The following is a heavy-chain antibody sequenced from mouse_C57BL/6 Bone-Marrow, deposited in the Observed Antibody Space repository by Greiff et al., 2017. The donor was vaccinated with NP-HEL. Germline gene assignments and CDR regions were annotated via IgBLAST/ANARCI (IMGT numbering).Heavy chain of an antibody. CDR3: ARWWGGHYYAMDY. CDR2: IWTGGGT. V-gene: IGHV2-9-1*01. CDR1: GFSLTSYA. Sequence: VQGVESGPGLVAPSQSLSITCTVSGFSLTSYAISWVRQPPGQGLEWLGVIWTGGGTNYNSALKSRLSISKDNSKSQVFLKMNSLQTDDTARDYCARWWGGHYYAMDYWGQGTSVTVSS. D-gene: IGHD1-1*02. J-gene: IGHJ4*01.